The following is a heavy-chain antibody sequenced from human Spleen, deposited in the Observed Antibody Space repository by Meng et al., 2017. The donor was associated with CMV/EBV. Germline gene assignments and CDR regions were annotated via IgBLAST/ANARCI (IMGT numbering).Heavy chain of an antibody. CDR3: ARDLSGKKSPDY. V-gene: IGHV4-4*02. CDR1: GGSISSSDW. D-gene: IGHD6-25*01. Sequence: CAVSGGSISSSDWWSWVRQPPGKGLEWIGEIYHSGSTNYNPSLKSRVTISVDKSKNQFSLKLSSVTAADTAVYYCARDLSGKKSPDYWGQGTLVTVSS. J-gene: IGHJ4*02. CDR2: IYHSGST.